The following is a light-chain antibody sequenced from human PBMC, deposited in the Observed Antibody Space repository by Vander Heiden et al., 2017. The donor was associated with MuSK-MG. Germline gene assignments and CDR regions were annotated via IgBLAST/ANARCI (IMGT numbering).Light chain of an antibody. V-gene: IGLV1-36*01. CDR1: SSNIGKNA. J-gene: IGLJ1*01. Sequence: QSVLTQPPSVSEAPGQRVTISCPGSSSNIGKNAVNWYQHLPGRAPKVLVYYDDLVPSGVSSRFSAPKSGTSASLAISGLQSEDEAEYYCATWDSRLNGYVFGSGTTVTVL. CDR2: YDD. CDR3: ATWDSRLNGYV.